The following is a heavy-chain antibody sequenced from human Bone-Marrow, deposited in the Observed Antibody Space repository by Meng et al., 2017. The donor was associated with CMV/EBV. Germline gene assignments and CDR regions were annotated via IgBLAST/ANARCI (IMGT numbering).Heavy chain of an antibody. J-gene: IGHJ4*02. CDR1: GGTFSSYA. V-gene: IGHV1-69*05. CDR3: ARSISRVFGVVRPLDY. D-gene: IGHD3-3*01. Sequence: SVKVSCKASGGTFSSYAISWVRQAPGQGLEWMGGIIPIFGTANYAQKFQGRVTITTDESTSTAYMELSSLRSEDTAVYYCARSISRVFGVVRPLDYWGQGTLVTVSS. CDR2: IIPIFGTA.